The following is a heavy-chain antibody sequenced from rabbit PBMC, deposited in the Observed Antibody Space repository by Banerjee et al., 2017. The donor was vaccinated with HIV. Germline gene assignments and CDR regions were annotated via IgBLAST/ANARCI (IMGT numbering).Heavy chain of an antibody. J-gene: IGHJ4*01. CDR1: GFTISSGYD. Sequence: QEQLVESGGGLVQPEGSLTLTCTASGFTISSGYDMCWVRQAPGKGLEWIACIYAGSSGSTYYASWVNGRFTISKTSSTTVTLQMTSLTVADTATYFCARDPYANDDLNLWGQGTLVTVS. V-gene: IGHV1S45*01. CDR2: IYAGSSGST. D-gene: IGHD6-1*01. CDR3: ARDPYANDDLNL.